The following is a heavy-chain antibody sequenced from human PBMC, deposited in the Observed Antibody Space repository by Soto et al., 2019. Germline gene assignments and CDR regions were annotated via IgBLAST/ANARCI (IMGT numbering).Heavy chain of an antibody. CDR3: ARDIGDHGQLAY. D-gene: IGHD4-17*01. CDR2: IWYDGSNK. Sequence: GGSLRLSCAASGFTFSSYGMHWVRQAPGKGLEWVAVIWYDGSNKYYADSVKGRFTISRDNSKNTVYLQMNSLRGEDTAVYYWARDIGDHGQLAYCGQGTLVTVAS. V-gene: IGHV3-33*01. J-gene: IGHJ4*02. CDR1: GFTFSSYG.